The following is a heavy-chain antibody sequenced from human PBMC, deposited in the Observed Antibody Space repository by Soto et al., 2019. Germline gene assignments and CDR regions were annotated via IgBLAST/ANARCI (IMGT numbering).Heavy chain of an antibody. J-gene: IGHJ6*03. CDR3: ARGLEWPNYMDV. D-gene: IGHD3-3*01. CDR2: ISSSSYI. CDR1: GFALSSYS. V-gene: IGHV3-21*01. Sequence: GXSLRLACAACGFALSSYSLNLVRQAPGKGLEWVSSISSSSYINYADSLQGRFTISRDNAKNSLYLQMNSLRAEDTAVYYCARGLEWPNYMDVWGKGTTVTVS.